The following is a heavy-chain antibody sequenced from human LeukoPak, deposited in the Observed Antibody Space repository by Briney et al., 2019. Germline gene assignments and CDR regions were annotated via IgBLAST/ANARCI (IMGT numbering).Heavy chain of an antibody. Sequence: PGRSLRLSCAASGFTFSSYAVHWVRQAPGKGLEWVAVISYDGSNKYYADSVKGRFTISRDNSKNTLYLQMNSLRAEDTAVYYCARERTATVLFDYWGQGTLVTVSS. D-gene: IGHD2-21*02. J-gene: IGHJ4*02. V-gene: IGHV3-30-3*01. CDR3: ARERTATVLFDY. CDR1: GFTFSSYA. CDR2: ISYDGSNK.